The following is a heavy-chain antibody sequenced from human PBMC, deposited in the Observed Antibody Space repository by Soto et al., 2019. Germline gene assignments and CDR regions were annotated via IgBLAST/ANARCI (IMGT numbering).Heavy chain of an antibody. CDR3: AREIYYDFWSGTNWFDP. CDR2: IYYSGST. J-gene: IGHJ5*02. V-gene: IGHV4-59*01. Sequence: QVQLQESGPGLVKPSETLSLTCTVSGGSISSYYWSWIRQPPGKGLELIGYIYYSGSTNYNPSLRSRVTISVDTSKNQFSLKLSSVTAADTAVYYCAREIYYDFWSGTNWFDPWGQGTLVTVSS. D-gene: IGHD3-3*01. CDR1: GGSISSYY.